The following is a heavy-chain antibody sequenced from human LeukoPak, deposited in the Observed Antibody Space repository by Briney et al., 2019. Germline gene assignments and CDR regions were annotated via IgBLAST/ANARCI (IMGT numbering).Heavy chain of an antibody. CDR2: VSYSGGT. Sequence: SETLSLTCTVSGGSISSGTYFWGWIRQPPGNGLEWIGSVSYSGGTNYNPSLKSRVTMSVDTSKNQFSLKLSSVTAADTAVYYCASLTGTTSYWGQGTLVTVSS. D-gene: IGHD1-20*01. CDR3: ASLTGTTSY. J-gene: IGHJ4*02. CDR1: GGSISSGTYF. V-gene: IGHV4-39*07.